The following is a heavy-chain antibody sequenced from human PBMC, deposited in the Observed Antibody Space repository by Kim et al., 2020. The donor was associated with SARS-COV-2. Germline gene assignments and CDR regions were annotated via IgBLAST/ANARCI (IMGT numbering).Heavy chain of an antibody. CDR2: ISYDGSNK. Sequence: GGSLRLSCAASGFTFSSYGMHWVRQAPGKGLEWVAVISYDGSNKYYADSVKGRFTISRDNSKNTLYLQMNSLRAEDTAVYYCATSPRDYSTSLANTVYYGMDVWGQGTTVTVSS. J-gene: IGHJ6*02. CDR3: ATSPRDYSTSLANTVYYGMDV. D-gene: IGHD4-4*01. V-gene: IGHV3-30*03. CDR1: GFTFSSYG.